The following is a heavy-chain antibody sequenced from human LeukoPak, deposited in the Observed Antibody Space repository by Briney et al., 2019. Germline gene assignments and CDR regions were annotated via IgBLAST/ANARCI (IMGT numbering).Heavy chain of an antibody. CDR2: INSDGSST. CDR3: ARYGGEMTTIF. V-gene: IGHV3-74*01. D-gene: IGHD5-24*01. J-gene: IGHJ4*02. Sequence: GGSLRLSCAASGFTFSSYAMSWVRQAPGKGLVWVSRINSDGSSTNYADSVKGRFTISRDNAKNTLYLQMNSLRAEDTAVYYCARYGGEMTTIFWGQGTLVTVSS. CDR1: GFTFSSYA.